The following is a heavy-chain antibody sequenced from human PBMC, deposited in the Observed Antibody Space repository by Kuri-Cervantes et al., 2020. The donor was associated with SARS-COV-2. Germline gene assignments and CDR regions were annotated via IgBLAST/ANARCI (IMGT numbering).Heavy chain of an antibody. D-gene: IGHD6-13*01. CDR3: ARDRRIAAAGTWSKFDY. V-gene: IGHV1-2*02. J-gene: IGHJ4*02. CDR1: GYTFTGYY. CDR2: INPNSGGT. Sequence: ASVKVSCKASGYTFTGYYMHWVRQAPGQGLEWMGWINPNSGGTNYAQKFQGRVTMTRDTSISIAYMELSRLRSDDTAVYYCARDRRIAAAGTWSKFDYWGQGTLVTVSS.